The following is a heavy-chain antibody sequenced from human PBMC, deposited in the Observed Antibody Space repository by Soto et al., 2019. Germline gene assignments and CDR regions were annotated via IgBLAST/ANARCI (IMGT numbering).Heavy chain of an antibody. CDR2: ISSSSSTI. J-gene: IGHJ4*02. CDR3: ARGYYDILTGYPGNFDY. D-gene: IGHD3-9*01. CDR1: GFTFSSYS. Sequence: GGSLRLSCAASGFTFSSYSMNWVRQAPGKGLEWVSYISSSSSTIYYADSVKGRFTISRDNAKNSLYLQMNSLRAEDTAVYYCARGYYDILTGYPGNFDYWGQGTLVTVSS. V-gene: IGHV3-48*01.